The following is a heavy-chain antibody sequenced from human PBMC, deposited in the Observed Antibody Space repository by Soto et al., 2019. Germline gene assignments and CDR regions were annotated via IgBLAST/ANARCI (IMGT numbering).Heavy chain of an antibody. V-gene: IGHV1-46*01. CDR2: INPSGGST. CDR1: GYTFTSYY. Sequence: QVQLVQSGAEVKQPGASVKVSCKASGYTFTSYYMHWVRQAPGQGLEWMGIINPSGGSTSYAQKFQGRVTMTRDTSTSTVYMELSSLRSEDTAVYYCARDGRDYYDSSGYYAFDIWGQGTMVTVSS. J-gene: IGHJ3*02. CDR3: ARDGRDYYDSSGYYAFDI. D-gene: IGHD3-22*01.